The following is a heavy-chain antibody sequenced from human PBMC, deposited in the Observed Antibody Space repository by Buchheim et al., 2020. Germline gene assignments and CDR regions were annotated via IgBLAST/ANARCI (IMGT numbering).Heavy chain of an antibody. J-gene: IGHJ4*01. D-gene: IGHD1-26*01. V-gene: IGHV3-74*03. Sequence: EVQLVESGGGLVQPGGSLRLSCVASGFSFSNYNMHWIRQVPGKGLAWVSRINENGDVTTYADSVRGRFTISRDNAKNTVHLQMSSLRAEDTAVYFCARDRSWVIYDYWGLGTL. CDR1: GFSFSNYN. CDR2: INENGDVT. CDR3: ARDRSWVIYDY.